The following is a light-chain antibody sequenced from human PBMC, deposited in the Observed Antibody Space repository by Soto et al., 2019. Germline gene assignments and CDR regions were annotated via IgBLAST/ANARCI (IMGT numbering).Light chain of an antibody. J-gene: IGKJ1*01. CDR1: QSVSSSY. V-gene: IGKV3-20*01. CDR2: GAS. Sequence: EIVLTQSPGTLSLSPGERATLSCRASQSVSSSYLAWYQQKPGQAPRLLIYGASSRATGIPDRFSGSGSGTDFTLIISRLEPEDFAVYYCQQYGSSPWTFGQGTNVELK. CDR3: QQYGSSPWT.